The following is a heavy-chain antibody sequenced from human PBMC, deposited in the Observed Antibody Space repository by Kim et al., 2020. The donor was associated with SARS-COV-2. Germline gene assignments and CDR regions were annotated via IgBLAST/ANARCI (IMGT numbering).Heavy chain of an antibody. CDR3: ARDCSGGSCYYYYGMDV. CDR2: ISSSGSTI. J-gene: IGHJ6*02. CDR1: GFTFSDYY. Sequence: GGSLRLSCAASGFTFSDYYMSWIRQAPGKGLEWVSYISSSGSTIYYADSVKGRFTISRDNAKNSLYLQMNSLRAEDTAVYYCARDCSGGSCYYYYGMDVWGQGTTVTVSS. V-gene: IGHV3-11*01. D-gene: IGHD2-15*01.